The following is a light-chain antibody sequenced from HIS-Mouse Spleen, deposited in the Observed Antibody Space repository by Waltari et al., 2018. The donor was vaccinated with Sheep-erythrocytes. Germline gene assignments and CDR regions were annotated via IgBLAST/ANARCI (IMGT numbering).Light chain of an antibody. Sequence: QSALTQPRSVSGSPGQSVPISCTATSSDVGGFNYVSWYQQNPGKAPKLMIYDVSKRPSGVPDRFSGSKSGNTASLTISGLQAEDEADYYCCSYAGSYNHVFATGTKVTVL. CDR2: DVS. V-gene: IGLV2-11*01. J-gene: IGLJ1*01. CDR1: SSDVGGFNY. CDR3: CSYAGSYNHV.